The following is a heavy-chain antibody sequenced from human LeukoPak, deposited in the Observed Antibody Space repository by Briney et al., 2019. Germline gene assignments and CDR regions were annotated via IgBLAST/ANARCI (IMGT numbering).Heavy chain of an antibody. J-gene: IGHJ4*02. CDR2: ISSSGSTI. D-gene: IGHD4-23*01. CDR3: ARGEPNNDYGGNSGCDY. V-gene: IGHV3-48*04. Sequence: PGGSLRLSCAASGFTFSSYWMSWVRQAPGKGLEWVSYISSSGSTIYYADSVKGRFTISRDNAKNSLYLQMNSLRAEDTAVYYCARGEPNNDYGGNSGCDYWGQGTLVTVSS. CDR1: GFTFSSYW.